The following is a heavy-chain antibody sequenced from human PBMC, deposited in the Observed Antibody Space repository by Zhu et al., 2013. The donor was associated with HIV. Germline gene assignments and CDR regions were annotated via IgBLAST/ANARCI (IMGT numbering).Heavy chain of an antibody. CDR2: IIPIFGTA. CDR1: GGTFSSYA. D-gene: IGHD3-3*01. CDR3: ARVHYDFWSGYRYYGMDV. Sequence: QVQLVQSGAEVKKPGSSVKVSCKASGGTFSSYAISWVRQAPGQGLEWMGGIIPIFGTANYAQKFQGRVTITADKSTSTAYMELSSLRSEDTAVYYCARVHYDFWSGYRYYGMDVWGQGTTVTVSS. J-gene: IGHJ6*02. V-gene: IGHV1-69*06.